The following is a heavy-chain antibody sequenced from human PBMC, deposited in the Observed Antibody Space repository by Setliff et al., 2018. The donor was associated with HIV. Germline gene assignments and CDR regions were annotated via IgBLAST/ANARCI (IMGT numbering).Heavy chain of an antibody. D-gene: IGHD3-3*01. Sequence: PGGSLRLSCASSEFTFSDYYMSWIRQAPGKGLEWVSYISNSGSMTYYADSVKGRFTISRDNAKNSLYLQMDSLRPEDTAVYYCARDFADAVVGVVSFFDSWGQGSLVTVSS. V-gene: IGHV3-11*04. CDR1: EFTFSDYY. CDR3: ARDFADAVVGVVSFFDS. CDR2: ISNSGSMT. J-gene: IGHJ4*02.